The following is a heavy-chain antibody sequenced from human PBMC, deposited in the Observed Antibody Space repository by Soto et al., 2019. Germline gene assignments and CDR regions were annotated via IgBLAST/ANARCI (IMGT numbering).Heavy chain of an antibody. CDR3: ARARSSGWSLDY. D-gene: IGHD6-19*01. CDR2: ISGSGDST. J-gene: IGHJ4*02. V-gene: IGHV3-23*01. Sequence: EVQLLASGGGLVQPGGSLRLSCAASGVTFSTYAMNWVRQAPGKGLEWVSGISGSGDSTYYADSVKGQFTVARDNSMITPYLQMNSLRAEYTAVCYCARARSSGWSLDYWGQGTLVTVSS. CDR1: GVTFSTYA.